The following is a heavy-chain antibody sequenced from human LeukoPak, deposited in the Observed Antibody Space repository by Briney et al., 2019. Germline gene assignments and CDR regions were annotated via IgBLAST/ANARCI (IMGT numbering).Heavy chain of an antibody. Sequence: SQTLSLTCTVSGGSISSGSYYWSWIRQPAGQGLEWIGRIYTSGSTNYNPSLKSRVTISVDTSKNQFSLKLSSVTAADTAVYYCAREVDCSSTSCYAFIDYWGQGTLVTVSS. J-gene: IGHJ4*02. CDR3: AREVDCSSTSCYAFIDY. V-gene: IGHV4-61*02. CDR1: GGSISSGSYY. D-gene: IGHD2-2*01. CDR2: IYTSGST.